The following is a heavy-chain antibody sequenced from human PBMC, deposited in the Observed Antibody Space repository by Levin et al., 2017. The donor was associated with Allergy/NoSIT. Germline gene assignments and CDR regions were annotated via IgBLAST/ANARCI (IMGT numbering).Heavy chain of an antibody. D-gene: IGHD2-15*01. CDR2: MSPNNGNT. CDR1: GYTFTSHH. V-gene: IGHV1-8*01. J-gene: IGHJ6*02. CDR3: ARTIFAGFCSRSTCYNYAMDV. Sequence: ASVKVSCKASGYTFTSHHINWVRQATGQGLEWMGWMSPNNGNTGYAQRFQGRVTMTRNTSTDTAYMELSGLKSEDTAVYFCARTIFAGFCSRSTCYNYAMDVWGQGTTVTVSS.